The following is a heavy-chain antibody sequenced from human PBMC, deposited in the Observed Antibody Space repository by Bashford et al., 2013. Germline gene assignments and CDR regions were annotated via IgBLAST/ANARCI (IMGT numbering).Heavy chain of an antibody. CDR3: ARESYRVATSYYYYGMDV. CDR1: GYTFSDYG. J-gene: IGHJ6*02. V-gene: IGHV1-18*01. CDR2: ISAYYGNT. D-gene: IGHD5-12*01. Sequence: ASVKVSCTASGYTFSDYGISWVRQAPGQGLEWMGWISAYYGNTNYAQKFQGRVTMTTDTSTSTAYMELRSLRSDDTAVYYCARESYRVATSYYYYGMDVWGQGTTVTVSS.